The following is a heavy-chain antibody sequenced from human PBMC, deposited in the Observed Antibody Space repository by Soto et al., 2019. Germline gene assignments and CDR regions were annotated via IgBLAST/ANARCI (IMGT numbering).Heavy chain of an antibody. D-gene: IGHD6-19*01. V-gene: IGHV4-39*01. J-gene: IGHJ4*02. CDR2: IYYSGST. CDR3: ASLGVYSSGTYFDY. Sequence: QLQLQESGPGLVKPSETLSLTCTVSGGSISSSSYYWGWIRQPPGKGLEWIGCIYYSGSTYYTPSLKSRVTISVDTSKNQFSLKLSSVTAADTAVYYCASLGVYSSGTYFDYWGQGTLVTVSS. CDR1: GGSISSSSYY.